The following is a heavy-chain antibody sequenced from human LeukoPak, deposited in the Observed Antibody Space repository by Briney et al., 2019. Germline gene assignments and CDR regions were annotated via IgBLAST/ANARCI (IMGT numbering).Heavy chain of an antibody. Sequence: KPSETLSLTCTVSGGSISSSSYYWGWIRQPPGKGLEWIGSIYYSGSTYYNPSLKSRVTISVDTSKNQFSLKLSSVTAADTAVYYCARHIPRGGARPFDYWGQGTLVTVSS. J-gene: IGHJ4*02. CDR2: IYYSGST. CDR3: ARHIPRGGARPFDY. D-gene: IGHD1-26*01. V-gene: IGHV4-39*01. CDR1: GGSISSSSYY.